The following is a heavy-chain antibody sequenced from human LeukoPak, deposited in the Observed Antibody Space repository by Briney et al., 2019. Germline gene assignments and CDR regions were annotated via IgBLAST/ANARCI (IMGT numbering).Heavy chain of an antibody. Sequence: GGSLRLSCAASGFTFSSYSMNWVRQAPGKGLEWVSYISSSSSTIYYADSVKGRFTISRDNAKNSLYLQMNSLRAEDTAVYYCAREGLELREGVDYWGQGTLVTVSS. D-gene: IGHD1-7*01. J-gene: IGHJ4*02. CDR1: GFTFSSYS. CDR3: AREGLELREGVDY. CDR2: ISSSSSTI. V-gene: IGHV3-48*01.